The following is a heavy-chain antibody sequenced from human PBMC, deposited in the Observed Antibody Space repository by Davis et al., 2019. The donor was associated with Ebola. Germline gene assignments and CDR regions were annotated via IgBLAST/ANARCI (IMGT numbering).Heavy chain of an antibody. CDR1: GFTFSSYA. CDR3: VKCSSSCYYYGMDV. Sequence: GESLKISCSASGFTFSSYAMHWVRQAPGKGLEYVSAISSNGGSTYYADSVKGRFTISRDNSKNTLYLQMSSLRAEDTAVYHCVKCSSSCYYYGMDVWGQGTTVTVSS. J-gene: IGHJ6*02. V-gene: IGHV3-64D*08. D-gene: IGHD6-13*01. CDR2: ISSNGGST.